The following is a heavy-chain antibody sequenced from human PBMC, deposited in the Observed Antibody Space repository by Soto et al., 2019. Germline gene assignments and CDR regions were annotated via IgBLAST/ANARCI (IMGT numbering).Heavy chain of an antibody. V-gene: IGHV3-23*01. Sequence: GGSLRLSCAASGFTFSSYGMSWVRQAPGKGLEWVSGVSGSGGSTYSADSVKGRFTVSRDNSKNTLYLQMNSLRAEDTALYYCAKEAGGSPHYVLKNWLDPWGQGTLVTVSS. CDR2: VSGSGGST. CDR3: AKEAGGSPHYVLKNWLDP. J-gene: IGHJ5*02. CDR1: GFTFSSYG. D-gene: IGHD2-15*01.